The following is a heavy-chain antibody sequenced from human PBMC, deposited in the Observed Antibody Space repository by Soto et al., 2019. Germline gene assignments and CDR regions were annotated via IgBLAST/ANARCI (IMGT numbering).Heavy chain of an antibody. CDR3: ARVSIAVVPDALPGWFDP. D-gene: IGHD2-2*02. CDR2: IIPIFGTA. V-gene: IGHV1-69*06. CDR1: GGTFSSYA. Sequence: ASVKVSCKASGGTFSSYAISWVRQAPGQGLEWMGGIIPIFGTANYAQKFQGRVTITADKSTSTAYMELSSLRSEDTAVYYCARVSIAVVPDALPGWFDPWGQGTLVTVSS. J-gene: IGHJ5*02.